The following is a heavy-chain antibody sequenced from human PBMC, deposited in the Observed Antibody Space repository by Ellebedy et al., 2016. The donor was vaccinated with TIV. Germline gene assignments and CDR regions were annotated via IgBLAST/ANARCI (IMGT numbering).Heavy chain of an antibody. Sequence: SLKISCAASGFTFDDYAMHWVRQAPGKGLEWVSGISWNSGNIAYADSVKGRFTISRDNAKNSLYLQMNSLRAEDTALYYCAKEISGGYSYGYGGAVAYFDLWGRGTLVTVSS. CDR1: GFTFDDYA. CDR3: AKEISGGYSYGYGGAVAYFDL. D-gene: IGHD5-18*01. J-gene: IGHJ2*01. CDR2: ISWNSGNI. V-gene: IGHV3-9*01.